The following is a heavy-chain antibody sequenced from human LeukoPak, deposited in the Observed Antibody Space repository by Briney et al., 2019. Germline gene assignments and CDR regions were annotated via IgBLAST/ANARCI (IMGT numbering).Heavy chain of an antibody. CDR1: GFTFSNYW. Sequence: HPGGSLRLSCEASGFTFSNYWMNWVRQAPGKGLEWVANIKHDGSEKYYVDSVRGRFTISGDNAKNSLYLQMNSLRAEDTAVYYCARWGQLLFRGDVDAFDIWGQGTMVTVSS. J-gene: IGHJ3*02. D-gene: IGHD2-21*01. V-gene: IGHV3-7*01. CDR3: ARWGQLLFRGDVDAFDI. CDR2: IKHDGSEK.